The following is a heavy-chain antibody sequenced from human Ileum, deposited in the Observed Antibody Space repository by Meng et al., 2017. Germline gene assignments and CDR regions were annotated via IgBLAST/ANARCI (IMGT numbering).Heavy chain of an antibody. CDR2: INYSGTA. D-gene: IGHD7-27*01. V-gene: IGHV4-61*01. CDR1: VDSVIRGSYY. Sequence: QGHLQWSGPGLLRPSETLSLTCRFSVDSVIRGSYYGNWIRQSGGKGLEWIGYINYSGTAYYNASLGSRVSMSIDTSKNQFSLKLTSVTAADTAVYYCTRDQTSNGWGSFDSWGQGTLVTVSS. CDR3: TRDQTSNGWGSFDS. J-gene: IGHJ4*02.